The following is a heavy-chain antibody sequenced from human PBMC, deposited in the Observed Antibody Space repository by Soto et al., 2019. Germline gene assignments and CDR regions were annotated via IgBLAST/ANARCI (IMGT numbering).Heavy chain of an antibody. CDR2: IYSGGST. V-gene: IGHV3-53*01. Sequence: GGSLRLSCAASGFTVSSNYMSWVRQAPGKGLEWVSVIYSGGSTYYADSVKGRFTISRDNSKNTLYLQMNSLRAEDTAVYYCARFSHYYDSSGYHEGFDYWGQGTLVTVSS. CDR3: ARFSHYYDSSGYHEGFDY. CDR1: GFTVSSNY. J-gene: IGHJ4*02. D-gene: IGHD3-22*01.